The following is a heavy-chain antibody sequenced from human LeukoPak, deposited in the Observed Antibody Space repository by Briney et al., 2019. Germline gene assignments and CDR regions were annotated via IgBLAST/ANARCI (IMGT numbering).Heavy chain of an antibody. CDR3: ARRAGGYSHPYDY. CDR2: ISGSGGST. J-gene: IGHJ4*02. Sequence: GGSLRLSCAASGFTFSSYGMSWVRQAPGKGLEWVSAISGSGGSTYYAGSVKGRFTISRDNSKNTLYLQMNTLRAEDTAVYYCARRAGGYSHPYDYWGQGTLVTVSS. V-gene: IGHV3-23*01. CDR1: GFTFSSYG. D-gene: IGHD4-23*01.